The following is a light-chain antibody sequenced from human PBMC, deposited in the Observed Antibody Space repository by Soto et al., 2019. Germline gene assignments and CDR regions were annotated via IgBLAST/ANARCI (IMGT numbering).Light chain of an antibody. V-gene: IGLV2-14*03. CDR3: NSYTSSSPVV. CDR1: SSDVGGYNS. J-gene: IGLJ2*01. CDR2: DVS. Sequence: QSALTQPASVSGSPGQSITISCTGSSSDVGGYNSVSWYQQHPGKAPKLIIYDVSDWPSGVSNRFSGSKSGNTASLTISGLQAEDEADYYCNSYTSSSPVVFGGGTKLTVL.